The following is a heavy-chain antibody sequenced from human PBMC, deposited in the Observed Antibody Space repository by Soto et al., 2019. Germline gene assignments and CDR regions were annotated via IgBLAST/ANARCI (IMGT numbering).Heavy chain of an antibody. J-gene: IGHJ5*02. V-gene: IGHV1-18*04. CDR2: MSAYNGNT. Sequence: ASVKVSCKASGYTFTSYGISWVRQAPGQGLEWMGWMSAYNGNTNSAQKLQGRVTMTTDTSMSTAYMELRSLRSDATAVYYCARDIPRAAAKAYWFDPLGQGTMVTVSS. D-gene: IGHD6-13*01. CDR1: GYTFTSYG. CDR3: ARDIPRAAAKAYWFDP.